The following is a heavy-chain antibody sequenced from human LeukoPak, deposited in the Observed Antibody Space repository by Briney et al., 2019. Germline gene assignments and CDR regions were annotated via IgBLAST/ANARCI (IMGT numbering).Heavy chain of an antibody. CDR3: ARAHSVLRYFDWLTTDAFDI. CDR2: IYTSGST. Sequence: PSQTLSLTCTVSGGSISSGSYYWSWIRQPAGKGLEWIGRIYTSGSTNYNPSLKSRVTISVDTSKNQFSLKLSSVTAADTAVYYCARAHSVLRYFDWLTTDAFDIWGQGTMVTVSP. D-gene: IGHD3-9*01. CDR1: GGSISSGSYY. V-gene: IGHV4-61*02. J-gene: IGHJ3*02.